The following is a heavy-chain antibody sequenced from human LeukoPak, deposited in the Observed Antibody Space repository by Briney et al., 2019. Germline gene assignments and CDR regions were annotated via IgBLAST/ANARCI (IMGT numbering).Heavy chain of an antibody. J-gene: IGHJ3*02. CDR3: ARGDPPIVVVPAAMRGDDAFDI. V-gene: IGHV4-34*01. CDR2: INHSGST. Sequence: PSENLSLTCAVYGGSFSGYYWSWIRQPPGKGLEWIGEINHSGSTNYNPSLESRVTISVDTSKNQFSLKLSSVTAADTAVYYCARGDPPIVVVPAAMRGDDAFDIWGQGTMVTVSS. D-gene: IGHD2-2*01. CDR1: GGSFSGYY.